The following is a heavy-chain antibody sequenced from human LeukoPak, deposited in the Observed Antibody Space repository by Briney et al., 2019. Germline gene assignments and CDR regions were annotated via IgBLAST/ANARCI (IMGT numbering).Heavy chain of an antibody. CDR3: ARDIGEWFGERWAFDDY. Sequence: GGSLRLSCAASGFTFSTYSMNWVRQAPGKGLEWVSSISSSGGYIYYADSMKGRFTISRDNAKNSLYLQMNSLRAEDTAVYYCARDIGEWFGERWAFDDYWGQGTLVSVSS. CDR1: GFTFSTYS. J-gene: IGHJ4*02. D-gene: IGHD3-10*01. V-gene: IGHV3-21*01. CDR2: ISSSGGYI.